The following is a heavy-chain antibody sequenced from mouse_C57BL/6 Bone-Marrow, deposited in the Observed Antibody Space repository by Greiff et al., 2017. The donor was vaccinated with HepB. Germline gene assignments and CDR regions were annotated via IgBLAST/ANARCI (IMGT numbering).Heavy chain of an antibody. V-gene: IGHV5-6*01. Sequence: DVHLVESGGDLVKPGGSLKLSCAASGFTFSSYGMSWVRQTPDKRLEWVATISSGGSYTYYPDSVKGRFTISRDNAKNTLYLQMSSLKSEDTAMYYCAGYYCSFAYWGQGTRVTVSA. CDR3: AGYYCSFAY. CDR1: GFTFSSYG. J-gene: IGHJ3*01. CDR2: ISSGGSYT. D-gene: IGHD1-1*01.